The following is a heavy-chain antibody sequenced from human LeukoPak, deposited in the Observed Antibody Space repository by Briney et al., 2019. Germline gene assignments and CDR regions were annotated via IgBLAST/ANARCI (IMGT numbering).Heavy chain of an antibody. V-gene: IGHV4-59*01. CDR2: ISDSGRT. Sequence: SETLSLTCTVSGGSISSYYWSWIRQPPGKGLEWIGYISDSGRTKFNSSLKSRVIISVDTSNNQFSLNLSSVTAADTAVYYCARVAPVSGKTFDIWGQGTMVTVSS. CDR3: ARVAPVSGKTFDI. J-gene: IGHJ3*02. CDR1: GGSISSYY. D-gene: IGHD1-26*01.